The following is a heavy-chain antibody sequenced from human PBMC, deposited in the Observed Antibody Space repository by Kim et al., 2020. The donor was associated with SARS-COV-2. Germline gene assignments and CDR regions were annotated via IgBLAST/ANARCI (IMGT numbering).Heavy chain of an antibody. Sequence: ASVKVSCKASGYTFTSYAMHWVRQAPGQRLEWGGGGGAGGGMTKYSQKFQGRVTITRDTSASTAYMELSSLRSEDTAVYYCARLYLCSSTSCYTGGVFYYGMDVWGQGTTVTVSS. CDR1: GYTFTSYA. J-gene: IGHJ6*02. CDR3: ARLYLCSSTSCYTGGVFYYGMDV. V-gene: IGHV1-3*01. CDR2: GGAGGGMT. D-gene: IGHD2-2*02.